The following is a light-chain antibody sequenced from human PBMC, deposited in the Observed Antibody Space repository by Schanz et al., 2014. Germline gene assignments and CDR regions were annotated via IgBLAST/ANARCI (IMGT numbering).Light chain of an antibody. CDR3: QQYGSSPPT. Sequence: EIVLTQSPGTLSLSPGERATLSCRASQSVSSTYLAWYQQKPGQAPRLLIYGASSRAAGIPDRFSGSGSGTDFILTISRLEPGDFAVYYCQQYGSSPPTFGQGTRLEI. V-gene: IGKV3-20*01. CDR1: QSVSSTY. J-gene: IGKJ1*01. CDR2: GAS.